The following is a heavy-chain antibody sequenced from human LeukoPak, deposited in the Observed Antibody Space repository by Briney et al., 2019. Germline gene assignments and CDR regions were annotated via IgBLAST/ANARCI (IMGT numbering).Heavy chain of an antibody. V-gene: IGHV3-48*03. CDR1: GFIFSSYE. Sequence: GGSQRLSCAASGFIFSSYEMNWVRQAPGKGLEWVSYIYTSGSTIYYADSVKGRFTISRDNAKNSLYLQMNSLRAEDTAVYYCARDQIGGGIDYWGQGTLVTVSS. CDR2: IYTSGSTI. J-gene: IGHJ4*02. CDR3: ARDQIGGGIDY. D-gene: IGHD3-16*01.